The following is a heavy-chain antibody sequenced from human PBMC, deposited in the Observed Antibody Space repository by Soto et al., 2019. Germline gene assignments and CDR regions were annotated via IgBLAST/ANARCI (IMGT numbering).Heavy chain of an antibody. D-gene: IGHD2-21*02. CDR2: IIPIFGTA. V-gene: IGHV1-69*06. CDR1: VGTFSSYA. Sequence: QVQLVQSGAEVKKPGSSVKVSCKASVGTFSSYAISWVRQAPGQGLEWMGGIIPIFGTANYAQKFQGRVTITADKSTSTAYMELSSLRSEDTAVYYCASPNGGNSAYYYGMDVWGQGTTVTVSS. CDR3: ASPNGGNSAYYYGMDV. J-gene: IGHJ6*02.